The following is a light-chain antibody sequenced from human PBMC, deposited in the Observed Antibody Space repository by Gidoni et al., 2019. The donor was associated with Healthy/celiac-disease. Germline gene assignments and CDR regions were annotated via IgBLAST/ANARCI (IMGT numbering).Light chain of an antibody. J-gene: IGKJ3*01. V-gene: IGKV1-5*01. CDR2: DAS. Sequence: DIQMTQSPSTLSASVGDRVTITCRASQSISNWLAWYQQKPGKAPKLLIYDASSLESGVPSRFSGSGFGTEVTLTISSLQPDDFATYYCQQYNSYSITFGPGTKVDIK. CDR1: QSISNW. CDR3: QQYNSYSIT.